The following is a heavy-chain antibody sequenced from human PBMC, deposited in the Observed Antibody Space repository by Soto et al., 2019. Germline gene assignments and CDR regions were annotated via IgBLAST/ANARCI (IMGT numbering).Heavy chain of an antibody. D-gene: IGHD6-19*01. CDR3: ARDGAVAGDSNFDY. V-gene: IGHV1-3*01. J-gene: IGHJ4*02. CDR2: TNGGNGNT. CDR1: GYTFTSYA. Sequence: VASVKVSCKASGYTFTSYAMHWVRQAPGQRLEWMGWTNGGNGNTKYSQKFQGRVTITRDTPASTAYMELSSLRSEDTAVYYCARDGAVAGDSNFDYWGQGTLVTVSS.